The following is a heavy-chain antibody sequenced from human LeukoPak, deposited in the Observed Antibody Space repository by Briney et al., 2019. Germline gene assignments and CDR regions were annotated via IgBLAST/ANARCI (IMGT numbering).Heavy chain of an antibody. Sequence: GGSLRLSCAASGFSFTTYWMTWVRQAPGKGLEWVVNINQDGSEEHYVDAVKGRFTISRDNAKNSLFLQMNSLRAGDTAVYYCARVGNLARGVTNYFDYWGQGTLVTVSS. CDR1: GFSFTTYW. CDR2: INQDGSEE. D-gene: IGHD3-10*01. V-gene: IGHV3-7*01. J-gene: IGHJ4*02. CDR3: ARVGNLARGVTNYFDY.